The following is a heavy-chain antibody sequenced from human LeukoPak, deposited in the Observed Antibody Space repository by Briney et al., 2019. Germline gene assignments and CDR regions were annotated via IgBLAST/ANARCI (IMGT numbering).Heavy chain of an antibody. D-gene: IGHD2-2*01. V-gene: IGHV3-20*04. CDR2: INWSGGST. J-gene: IGHJ4*02. CDR1: GFTISSYW. Sequence: PGGSLRLSCVASGFTISSYWMHWVRQAPGGGLEWVSGINWSGGSTGYADPLRGRFTISRDNAKNSLYLQMDSLRAEDTALYYCARAPITSPFYFDYWGQGTLVTVSS. CDR3: ARAPITSPFYFDY.